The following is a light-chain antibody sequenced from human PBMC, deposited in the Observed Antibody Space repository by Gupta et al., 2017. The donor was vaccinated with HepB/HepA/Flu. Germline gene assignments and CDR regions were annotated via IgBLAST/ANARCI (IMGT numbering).Light chain of an antibody. CDR2: EVS. Sequence: ATLSLSPGEGANASGGASQSTRSSYLDWFQQKEGQAPRLLIYEVSMRATGIPDTFSGSGSGTDFTLTISRLEPEDFAVYYCHQDYRSRRSFGPGTKLEIK. CDR1: QSTRSSY. V-gene: IGKV3D-20*01. CDR3: HQDYRSRRS. J-gene: IGKJ2*03.